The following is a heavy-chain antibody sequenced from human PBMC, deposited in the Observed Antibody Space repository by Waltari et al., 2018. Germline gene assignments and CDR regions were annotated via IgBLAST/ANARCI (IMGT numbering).Heavy chain of an antibody. CDR1: GYTFTTYY. CDR2: ITPSGGIT. Sequence: QVQLVQSGAEVKKPGASVKVSCKASGYTFTTYYMHWVRQAPGQGLEWMGIITPSGGITTYAQKFQGRSTMTRDTSTSTGYLELSSLRSEDTAVYYCAGVAETATRVGWFDPWGLGTLVTVSS. J-gene: IGHJ5*02. D-gene: IGHD2-15*01. CDR3: AGVAETATRVGWFDP. V-gene: IGHV1-46*03.